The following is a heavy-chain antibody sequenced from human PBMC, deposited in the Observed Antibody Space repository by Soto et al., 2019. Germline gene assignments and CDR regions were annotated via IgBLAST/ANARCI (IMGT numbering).Heavy chain of an antibody. CDR1: GYTFTSYG. CDR3: AGGRKEDLAHYYGGMDV. V-gene: IGHV1-18*01. D-gene: IGHD2-15*01. J-gene: IGHJ6*02. Sequence: QVQLVQSGAEVKKPGASVKVSCKASGYTFTSYGISWVRQAPGQGLEWMGWISAYNGNTNYAQKLQGRVTMTTDTSTSTAYMELRSLRSDDTAVYYCAGGRKEDLAHYYGGMDVWGQGTTVTVSS. CDR2: ISAYNGNT.